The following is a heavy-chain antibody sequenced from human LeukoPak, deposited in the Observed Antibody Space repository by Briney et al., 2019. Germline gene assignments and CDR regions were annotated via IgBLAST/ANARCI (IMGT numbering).Heavy chain of an antibody. V-gene: IGHV3-11*01. J-gene: IGHJ3*02. CDR2: ISSSGSTI. D-gene: IGHD2-21*02. CDR1: GFTLSDYY. CDR3: ARDRRSVVVTAIGAFDI. Sequence: GGSLRLSCAASGFTLSDYYMSWIRQAPGKGLEGVSYISSSGSTIYYADSVKGRFTISRDNAKKSLYLQINSLRAEDRAVYYCARDRRSVVVTAIGAFDIWGQGTMVTVSS.